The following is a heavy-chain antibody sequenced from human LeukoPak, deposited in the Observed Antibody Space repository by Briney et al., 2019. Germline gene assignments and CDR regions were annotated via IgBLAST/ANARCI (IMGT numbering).Heavy chain of an antibody. V-gene: IGHV1-69*13. J-gene: IGHJ5*02. CDR3: ARDHHAPPSGSFSYH. CDR1: GGTFSNYA. CDR2: IIPLFGTA. Sequence: SVKVSCKASGGTFSNYAFNWVRQAPGQGLEWMGGIIPLFGTANYAQKFQDRVTITADESTSTAYMELSSLRSEDTAVYYCARDHHAPPSGSFSYHWGQETLVTVSS. D-gene: IGHD1-26*01.